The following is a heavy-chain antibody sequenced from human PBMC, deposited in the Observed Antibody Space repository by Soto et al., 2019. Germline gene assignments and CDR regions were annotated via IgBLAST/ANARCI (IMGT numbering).Heavy chain of an antibody. J-gene: IGHJ4*02. D-gene: IGHD6-19*01. CDR3: ARHDGRGWSFDY. Sequence: PXXSLKISCKGSEYTFTSYWITWVRQMPGRGPEWVAKIXCSDSXINYSPHFQGXXTISADKXXSTDYLQWSSLKASDSAMYYCARHDGRGWSFDYWGQGTLVTVSS. V-gene: IGHV5-10-1*01. CDR2: IXCSDSXI. CDR1: EYTFTSYW.